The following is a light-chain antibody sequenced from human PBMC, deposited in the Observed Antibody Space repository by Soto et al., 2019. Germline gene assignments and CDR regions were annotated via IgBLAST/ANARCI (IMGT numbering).Light chain of an antibody. Sequence: DIQMTQSPSSLSASVGDRVTITCRASQNIGNYLHWYQQQPGQAPKLLIYSASTLQTGVPSRFSGSGSGTDFTLTISSLQPEDFSTFYCQHSYNSPTWTFGQGTKVEIK. CDR1: QNIGNY. CDR3: QHSYNSPTWT. CDR2: SAS. J-gene: IGKJ1*01. V-gene: IGKV1-39*01.